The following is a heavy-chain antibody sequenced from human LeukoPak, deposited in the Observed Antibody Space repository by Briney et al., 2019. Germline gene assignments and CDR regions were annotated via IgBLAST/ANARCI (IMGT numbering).Heavy chain of an antibody. CDR3: ARGGLYWHI. D-gene: IGHD2-15*01. V-gene: IGHV3-7*04. J-gene: IGHJ3*02. Sequence: GGSLRLSCAASVITLSTYWMSWVRQAPGKGLEWVANIKQDGSEKNYVDSVKGRFTISRDNARNSLYLQMDSLRAEDTALYYCARGGLYWHIWGQGTMVTVSS. CDR1: VITLSTYW. CDR2: IKQDGSEK.